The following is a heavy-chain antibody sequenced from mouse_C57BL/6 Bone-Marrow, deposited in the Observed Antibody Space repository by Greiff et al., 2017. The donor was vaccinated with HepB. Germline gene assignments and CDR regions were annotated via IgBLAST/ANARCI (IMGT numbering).Heavy chain of an antibody. CDR3: TRDPFYSNYEAWFAY. V-gene: IGHV5-9-1*02. CDR1: GFTFSSYA. D-gene: IGHD2-5*01. CDR2: ISSGGDYI. Sequence: EVQVVESGEGLVKPGGSLKLSCAASGFTFSSYAMSWVRQTPEKRLEWVAYISSGGDYIYYADTVKGRFTISRDNARNTLYLQMSSLKSEDTAMYYCTRDPFYSNYEAWFAYWGQGTLVTVSA. J-gene: IGHJ3*01.